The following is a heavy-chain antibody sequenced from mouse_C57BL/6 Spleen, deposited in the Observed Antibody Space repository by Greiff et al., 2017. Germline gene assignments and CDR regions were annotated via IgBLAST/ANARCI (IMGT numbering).Heavy chain of an antibody. J-gene: IGHJ4*01. Sequence: EVKLVESGGGLVKPGGSLKLSCAASGFTFSSYTMSWVRQTPEQRLEWVATISGGGGNTYYPDSVKGRFTISRDNAKNTLYLQMSSLRSEDTALYYCARDYSNLYYAMDYWGQGTSVTVSS. D-gene: IGHD2-5*01. V-gene: IGHV5-9*01. CDR3: ARDYSNLYYAMDY. CDR1: GFTFSSYT. CDR2: ISGGGGNT.